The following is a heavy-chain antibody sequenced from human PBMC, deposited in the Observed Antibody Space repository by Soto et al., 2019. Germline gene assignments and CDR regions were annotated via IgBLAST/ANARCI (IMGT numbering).Heavy chain of an antibody. V-gene: IGHV3-53*04. CDR3: ARGAGYSSGWYDY. J-gene: IGHJ4*02. CDR1: GFTVSSNV. CDR2: IYSGGTT. Sequence: EVQLVESGGGLVQPGGSLRLSCAASGFTVSSNVMSWVRQAPGKGLEWVSVIYSGGTTYYADAVKVRFTISRHNSKNTLYLQLNILRDEDTAVYDCARGAGYSSGWYDYWGQGTLVTVA. D-gene: IGHD6-19*01.